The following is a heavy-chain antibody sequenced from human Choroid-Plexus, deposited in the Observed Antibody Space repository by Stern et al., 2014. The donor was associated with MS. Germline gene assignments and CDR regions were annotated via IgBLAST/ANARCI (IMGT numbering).Heavy chain of an antibody. Sequence: QVQLVQSGGGVVQPGRPLRLSCVASGFTFGSCAMHWVRQAPGKGLEWGAVLSYGGSNKYYADSVKGRFTISRDNSQNTLYMQMSSLRPEDTAVYYCAKDRQYLTYFFDHWGQGSLVTVSS. CDR2: LSYGGSNK. D-gene: IGHD3-9*01. J-gene: IGHJ5*02. V-gene: IGHV3-30*18. CDR3: AKDRQYLTYFFDH. CDR1: GFTFGSCA.